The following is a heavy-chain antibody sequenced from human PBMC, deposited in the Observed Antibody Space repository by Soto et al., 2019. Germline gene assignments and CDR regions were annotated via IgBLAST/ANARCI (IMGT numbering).Heavy chain of an antibody. CDR1: GSSLINYD. D-gene: IGHD6-6*01. J-gene: IGHJ4*02. CDR3: ANGAWYGSSSSSES. V-gene: IGHV3-30*18. CDR2: MSYDGSRQ. Sequence: QVQLVESGGGVVQPGRSLRLSCAASGSSLINYDMHWVRQAPGKGLEWVAVMSYDGSRQFYADSVRGRFSVSRDISKSALYLQMSSLRIEDTAIYYCANGAWYGSSSSSESWGQGTHVTVSS.